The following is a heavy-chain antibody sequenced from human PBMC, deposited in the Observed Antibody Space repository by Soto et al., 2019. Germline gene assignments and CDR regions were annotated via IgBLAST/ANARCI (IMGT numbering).Heavy chain of an antibody. CDR3: ARDNSSTLDV. CDR2: INSDGSST. Sequence: GGSLRLSCVASDFTFSNRWMHWVRQVPGKGLVWVSHINSDGSSTTYADSVKGRFTISRDNAKKTVYLQMNSLRAEDTAVYFCARDNSSTLDVWGQGTTVTVSS. V-gene: IGHV3-74*03. D-gene: IGHD2-21*01. J-gene: IGHJ6*02. CDR1: DFTFSNRW.